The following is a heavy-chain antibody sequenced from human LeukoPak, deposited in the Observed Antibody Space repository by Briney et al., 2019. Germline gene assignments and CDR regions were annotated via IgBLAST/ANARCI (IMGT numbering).Heavy chain of an antibody. V-gene: IGHV1-2*06. CDR2: INPNSGVT. Sequence: ASVKVSCKASGGTFSSYAISWVRQAPGQGLEWMRRINPNSGVTNYAQKFQGRVTMTRDTSISTAYMELSSLRSDDTAVYYCARASGDTARATFNLGDYWGQGTLVTVSS. D-gene: IGHD5-18*01. J-gene: IGHJ4*02. CDR3: ARASGDTARATFNLGDY. CDR1: GGTFSSYA.